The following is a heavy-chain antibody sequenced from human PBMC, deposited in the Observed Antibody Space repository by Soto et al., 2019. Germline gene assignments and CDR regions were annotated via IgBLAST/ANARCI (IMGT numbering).Heavy chain of an antibody. Sequence: GGSLRLSCAASGFTFSSYAMSWVRQAPGKGLEWVSVMSGSGGTTEHADSVKGRFTIARDNSKNTLYLQMNSLRAEDTAVYYCAKHIVATRGYMDVWGKGTTVTVSS. D-gene: IGHD5-12*01. CDR1: GFTFSSYA. CDR3: AKHIVATRGYMDV. J-gene: IGHJ6*03. CDR2: MSGSGGTT. V-gene: IGHV3-23*01.